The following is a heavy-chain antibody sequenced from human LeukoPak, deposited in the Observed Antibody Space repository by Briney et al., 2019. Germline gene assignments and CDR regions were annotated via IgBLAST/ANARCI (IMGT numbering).Heavy chain of an antibody. CDR2: IHYSGGT. D-gene: IGHD1-26*01. CDR3: ACGTYYYFDY. Sequence: SETLPLTCTVSGGSISSYYWSLLRQPPGKGLEWIGYIHYSGGTNYNPSLKSRVTISVDTSKNQFSLNLNSVTAADTALYYCACGTYYYFDYWGQGTLVTVSS. J-gene: IGHJ4*02. CDR1: GGSISSYY. V-gene: IGHV4-59*01.